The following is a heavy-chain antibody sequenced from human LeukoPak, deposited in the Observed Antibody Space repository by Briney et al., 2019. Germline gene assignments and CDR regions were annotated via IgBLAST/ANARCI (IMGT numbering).Heavy chain of an antibody. J-gene: IGHJ4*02. V-gene: IGHV1-2*04. D-gene: IGHD4-17*01. Sequence: ASVKVSCKASGGTFSSYTISWVRQAPGQGLEWMGWINPNSGGTNYAQKFQGWVTMTRDTSISTAYMELSRLRSDDTAVYYCARDYGDYKFDYWGQGTLVTVSS. CDR3: ARDYGDYKFDY. CDR1: GGTFSSYT. CDR2: INPNSGGT.